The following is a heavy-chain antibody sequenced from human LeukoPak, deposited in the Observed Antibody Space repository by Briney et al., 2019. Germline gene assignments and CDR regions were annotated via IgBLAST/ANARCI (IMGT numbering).Heavy chain of an antibody. CDR3: ARGTPPGSGHWFDP. Sequence: GGSLRLSCAASGFTFSSYAMSWVRQAPGKGLEWVSAISGSGGSTYYADSVKGRFTISRDNSKNTLYLQMDSLRAEDTAVYYCARGTPPGSGHWFDPWGQGTLVTVSS. J-gene: IGHJ5*02. V-gene: IGHV3-23*01. D-gene: IGHD3-10*01. CDR1: GFTFSSYA. CDR2: ISGSGGST.